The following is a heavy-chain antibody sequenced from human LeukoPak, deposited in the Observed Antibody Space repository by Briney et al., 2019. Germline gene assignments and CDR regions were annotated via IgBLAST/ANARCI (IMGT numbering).Heavy chain of an antibody. CDR3: ARATNIFGSYYMDV. J-gene: IGHJ6*03. V-gene: IGHV4-39*07. CDR1: GGSISSSSYY. Sequence: SETLSLTCTVSGGSISSSSYYWGWIRQPPGKGLEWIGSIYYSGSTYYNPSLKSRVTISVDTSKNQFSLKLSSVTAADTAVYYCARATNIFGSYYMDVWGKGTTVTVSS. CDR2: IYYSGST. D-gene: IGHD1-26*01.